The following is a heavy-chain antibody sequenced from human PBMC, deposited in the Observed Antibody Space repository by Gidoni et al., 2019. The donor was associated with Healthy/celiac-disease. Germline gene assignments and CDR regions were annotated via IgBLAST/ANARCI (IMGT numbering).Heavy chain of an antibody. V-gene: IGHV4-34*01. CDR3: ARGPALWFGESRFY. Sequence: QVQLQQWGAGLLKPSETLSLTCAVYGGSFSGYYWRWIRQPPGKGLGWIGEINHSGSPNYNPSLKSRVTISVDTSKNQFSLKLSSVTAADTAVYYCARGPALWFGESRFYWGQGTLVTVSS. D-gene: IGHD3-10*01. CDR2: INHSGSP. J-gene: IGHJ4*02. CDR1: GGSFSGYY.